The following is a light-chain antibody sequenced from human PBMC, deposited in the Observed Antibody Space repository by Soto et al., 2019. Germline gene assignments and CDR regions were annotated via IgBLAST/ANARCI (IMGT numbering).Light chain of an antibody. CDR2: GAS. CDR1: QSVSSD. V-gene: IGKV3-15*01. CDR3: QQYNNWWT. J-gene: IGKJ1*01. Sequence: EIVMTQSPATLSVSPGDRATLSCRASQSVSSDLAWYQHKPGQAPRLLMYGASTRPTGIPARFSGSGSGTEFTLTISSLQSEDFAVYYCQQYNNWWTFGQGTKVEIK.